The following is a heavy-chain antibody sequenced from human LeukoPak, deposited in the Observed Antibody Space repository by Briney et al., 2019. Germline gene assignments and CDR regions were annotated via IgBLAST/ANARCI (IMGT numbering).Heavy chain of an antibody. CDR2: INTNGDNT. CDR3: ARVTGDRSLDL. Sequence: GGSLRLSCEASGFTFNAFSMYWVRQAPGKRLEYVAIINTNGDNTYSGNSVKGRFVVSRDNSKNTLYLQMGSLTVEDTALYYCARVTGDRSLDLWGQGALVTVSS. CDR1: GFTFNAFS. V-gene: IGHV3-64*01. D-gene: IGHD7-27*01. J-gene: IGHJ5*02.